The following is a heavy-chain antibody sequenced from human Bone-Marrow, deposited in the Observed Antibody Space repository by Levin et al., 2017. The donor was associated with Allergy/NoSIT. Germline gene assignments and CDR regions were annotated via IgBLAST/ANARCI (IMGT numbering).Heavy chain of an antibody. D-gene: IGHD3-10*01. J-gene: IGHJ4*02. CDR2: IIPIFGTA. V-gene: IGHV1-69*13. Sequence: SVKVSCKASGGTFSSYAISWVRQAPGQGLEWMGGIIPIFGTANYAQKFQGRVTITADESTSTAYMELSSLRSEDTAVYYCARSRFYYYGSGSSYFLFDYWGQGTLVTVSS. CDR1: GGTFSSYA. CDR3: ARSRFYYYGSGSSYFLFDY.